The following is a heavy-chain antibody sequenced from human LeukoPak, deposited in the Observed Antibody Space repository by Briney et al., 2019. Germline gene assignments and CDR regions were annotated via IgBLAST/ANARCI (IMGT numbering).Heavy chain of an antibody. Sequence: ASVKVSCKASGYTFTSYYMHWMRQAPGQGLEWMGIINPSGGSTSYAQKFQGRVTMTRDTSTSTVYMELSSLRSEDTAVYYCARDSASVSYYYYGMDVWGQGTTVTVSS. CDR3: ARDSASVSYYYYGMDV. CDR1: GYTFTSYY. D-gene: IGHD2-2*01. CDR2: INPSGGST. V-gene: IGHV1-46*01. J-gene: IGHJ6*02.